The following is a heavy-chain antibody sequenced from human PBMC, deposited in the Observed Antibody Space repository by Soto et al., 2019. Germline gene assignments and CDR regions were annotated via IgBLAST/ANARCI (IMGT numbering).Heavy chain of an antibody. CDR2: ISDDGSNK. Sequence: QVQLVESGGGVVQPGRSLRLSCAASGFTFSSYGMHWVRQAPGKGLEWVAVISDDGSNKYYAASVKGRFTISRDNSKNTLYLQMNSLRAEDTAVYYCANYCRSTSCFSGGLEHWGQGTLVTVSS. CDR3: ANYCRSTSCFSGGLEH. D-gene: IGHD2-2*01. V-gene: IGHV3-30*18. CDR1: GFTFSSYG. J-gene: IGHJ4*02.